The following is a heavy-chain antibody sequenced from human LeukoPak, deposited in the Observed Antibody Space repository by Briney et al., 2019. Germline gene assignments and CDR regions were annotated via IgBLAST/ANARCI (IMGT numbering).Heavy chain of an antibody. D-gene: IGHD4-17*01. CDR3: ARAVTTDYFDY. Sequence: SETLSLTCSVSGDSLSSGNYYWGWIRQPPGKGLEWIGSVSYSGSTYYKPSLKSRVTVSVDASKNQFSLKLNSVTAADTAVYFCARAVTTDYFDYWGQGTLVTVSS. CDR2: VSYSGST. J-gene: IGHJ4*02. CDR1: GDSLSSGNYY. V-gene: IGHV4-39*07.